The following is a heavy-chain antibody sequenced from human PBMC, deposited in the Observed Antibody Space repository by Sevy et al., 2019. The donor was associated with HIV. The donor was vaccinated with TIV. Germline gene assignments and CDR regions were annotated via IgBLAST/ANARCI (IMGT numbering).Heavy chain of an antibody. V-gene: IGHV5-51*01. CDR1: GYKFTRYW. CDR2: IYPGDSET. J-gene: IGHJ6*02. Sequence: GESLKISCKGFGYKFTRYWIGWVRQMPGKGLEWMGIIYPGDSETRYSPSFQGPVTISAHKSISTAYLLRSSLKASDTAMYYCARVDLPPGIAAAGSYYGMDVWGQGTTVTVSS. CDR3: ARVDLPPGIAAAGSYYGMDV. D-gene: IGHD6-13*01.